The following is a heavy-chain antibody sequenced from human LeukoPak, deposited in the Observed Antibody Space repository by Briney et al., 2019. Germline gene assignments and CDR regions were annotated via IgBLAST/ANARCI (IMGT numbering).Heavy chain of an antibody. J-gene: IGHJ3*02. CDR2: IYYSGST. CDR3: AREKLVDAFDI. Sequence: PSETLSLTCTVSGGSISSGSYYWSWIRQPAGKGLEWIGRIYYSGSTNYNPSLKSRVTISVDTSKNQFSLKLSSVTAADTAVYYCAREKLVDAFDIWGQGTMVTVSS. CDR1: GGSISSGSYY. D-gene: IGHD1-26*01. V-gene: IGHV4-61*10.